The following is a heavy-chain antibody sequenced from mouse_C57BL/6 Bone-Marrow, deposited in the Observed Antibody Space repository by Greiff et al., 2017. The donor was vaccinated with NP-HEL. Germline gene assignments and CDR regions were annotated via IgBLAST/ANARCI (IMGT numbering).Heavy chain of an antibody. CDR3: TRGGTWFAY. Sequence: EVQLQQSGTVLARPGASVKMSCKTSCYTFTSSWLHWVNPRPGPVLAWLGAIYPGNSDTSYNQKFKGKAKLTAVTSASTAYMELSSLTNEDSAVYYCTRGGTWFAYWGQGTLVTVSA. CDR1: CYTFTSSW. D-gene: IGHD3-3*01. J-gene: IGHJ3*01. CDR2: IYPGNSDT. V-gene: IGHV1-5*01.